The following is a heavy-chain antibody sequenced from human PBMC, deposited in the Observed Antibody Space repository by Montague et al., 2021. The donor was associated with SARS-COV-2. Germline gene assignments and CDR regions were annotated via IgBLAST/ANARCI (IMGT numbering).Heavy chain of an antibody. CDR3: AKDLYDYVWGSYRSTGACNDY. V-gene: IGHV3-30*18. CDR2: ISYDGSNK. Sequence: SLRLSCAASGFTFSSYGMHWVRQAPGKGLEWVAVISYDGSNKYYADSVKGRFTISRDNSKSTLYLQTNSLRAEDTAVYYCAKDLYDYVWGSYRSTGACNDYWGQGTLVTVSS. J-gene: IGHJ4*02. D-gene: IGHD3-16*02. CDR1: GFTFSSYG.